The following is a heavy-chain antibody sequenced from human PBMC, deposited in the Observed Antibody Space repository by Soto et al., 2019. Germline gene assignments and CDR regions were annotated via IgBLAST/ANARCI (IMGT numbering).Heavy chain of an antibody. CDR1: GFTFSSYA. CDR2: ISYDGSNK. J-gene: IGHJ6*02. V-gene: IGHV3-30-3*01. Sequence: QVQLVESGGGMVQPGRSLRLSCAASGFTFSSYAMHWVRQAPGKVLEWVAVISYDGSNKYYADSVKGRFTISRDNSKNTLYLQMNSLTAEDTAVYYCARAQRCSSTSCSTYYYYYYGTDVWGQGTTVTVSS. D-gene: IGHD2-2*01. CDR3: ARAQRCSSTSCSTYYYYYYGTDV.